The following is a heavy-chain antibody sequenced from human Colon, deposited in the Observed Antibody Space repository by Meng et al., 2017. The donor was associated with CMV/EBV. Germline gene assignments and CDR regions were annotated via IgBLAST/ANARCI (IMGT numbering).Heavy chain of an antibody. CDR1: GYSFTGYY. D-gene: IGHD5/OR15-5a*01. Sequence: QVQLVQSGFEVTRPGASVKVSCKASGYSFTGYYLHWLRQAPGQRLEWLGRINTDDGDTKYAPKFRGRATMTRDTSITTAYMELDGLTSDDTATYYCARDRASLYYQFDSWGQGTLVTVSS. V-gene: IGHV1-2*06. CDR3: ARDRASLYYQFDS. J-gene: IGHJ4*02. CDR2: INTDDGDT.